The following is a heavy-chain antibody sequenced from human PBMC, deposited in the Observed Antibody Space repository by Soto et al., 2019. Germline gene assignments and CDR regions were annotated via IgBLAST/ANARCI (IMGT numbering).Heavy chain of an antibody. CDR3: ARTYSGSPYYFDY. D-gene: IGHD1-26*01. CDR2: IWYDGNNK. J-gene: IGHJ4*02. V-gene: IGHV3-33*01. Sequence: GGSLRLSSAASGGPFSSYGMHWVRQAPGKGLEWVAVIWYDGNNKYYADSVKGRFTISRDNSKYTPYLQMNSLRAEDTAVYYCARTYSGSPYYFDYWGQGTLVTVSS. CDR1: GGPFSSYG.